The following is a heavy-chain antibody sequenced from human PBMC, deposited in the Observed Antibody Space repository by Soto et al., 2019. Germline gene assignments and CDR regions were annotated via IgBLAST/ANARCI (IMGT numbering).Heavy chain of an antibody. V-gene: IGHV3-23*01. D-gene: IGHD3-9*01. CDR3: AKDRTPYDLLTEPHDY. J-gene: IGHJ4*02. CDR2: IDDSGGST. Sequence: PGGSLRLSCAASGFTFISYAMSWVRQAPGKGLEWVSTIDDSGGSTYYADSVKGRFTISRDNSKNTLYLQMNSLRAEDTAVFYCAKDRTPYDLLTEPHDYWGQGS. CDR1: GFTFISYA.